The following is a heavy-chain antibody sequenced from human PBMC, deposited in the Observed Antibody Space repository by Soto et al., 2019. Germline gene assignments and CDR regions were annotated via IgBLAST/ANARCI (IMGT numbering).Heavy chain of an antibody. CDR2: MQPSSGRT. CDR3: ARGVTAGVDY. J-gene: IGHJ4*02. D-gene: IGHD1-26*01. Sequence: SVKVSCKASVYSFTRLDINWVRQTTGQGLEWMGWMQPSSGRTGYAQKFQGRVTMTRDTSINTAYMELSSLTSDDTAFYYCARGVTAGVDYWGQGTLVTVSS. CDR1: VYSFTRLD. V-gene: IGHV1-8*01.